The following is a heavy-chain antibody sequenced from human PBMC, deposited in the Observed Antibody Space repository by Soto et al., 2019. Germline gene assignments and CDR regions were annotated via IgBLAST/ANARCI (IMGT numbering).Heavy chain of an antibody. D-gene: IGHD3-9*01. CDR2: INPSGGST. Sequence: VASVKVSCKASGYTFTSYYMHWVRQAPGQGLEWMGIINPSGGSTSYAQKFQGRVTMTRDTSTSTVYMELSSLRSEDTAVYYCAIDLHILTGSRYYYYYMDVWGKGTTVTVSS. V-gene: IGHV1-46*03. CDR3: AIDLHILTGSRYYYYYMDV. J-gene: IGHJ6*03. CDR1: GYTFTSYY.